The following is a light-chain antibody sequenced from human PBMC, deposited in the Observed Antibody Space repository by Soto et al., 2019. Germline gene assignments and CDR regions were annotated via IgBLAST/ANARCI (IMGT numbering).Light chain of an antibody. J-gene: IGKJ1*01. V-gene: IGKV3-15*01. CDR1: QSVSSN. Sequence: ERVMTQSPATLSVSPGERATLSCRASQSVSSNLAWYQQKPGQAPRLLIYGASTRPTGIPARFSGSRSGTEFTLTISSLQSEDFAVYYCQHYKNWPRTFGQGTKVEIK. CDR3: QHYKNWPRT. CDR2: GAS.